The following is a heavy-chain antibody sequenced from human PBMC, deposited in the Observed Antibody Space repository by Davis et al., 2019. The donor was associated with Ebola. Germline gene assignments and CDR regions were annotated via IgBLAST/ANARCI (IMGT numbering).Heavy chain of an antibody. J-gene: IGHJ3*02. D-gene: IGHD4-17*01. CDR2: ISSGSTI. CDR1: GFTFSDYY. Sequence: GGSLRLSCAASGFTFSDYYMSWIRQAPGKGLEWVSYISSGSTIYYADSVKGRFTISRDNAKNSLYLQMNSLKTEDTAVYYCTRQAVTISAFDIWGQGTMVTVSS. CDR3: TRQAVTISAFDI. V-gene: IGHV3-11*01.